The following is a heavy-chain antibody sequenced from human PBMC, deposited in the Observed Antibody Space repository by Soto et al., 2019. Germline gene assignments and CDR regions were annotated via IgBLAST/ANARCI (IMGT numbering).Heavy chain of an antibody. CDR3: ARTGSGGSGGLYYFDY. CDR2: IYHSGST. V-gene: IGHV4-4*02. J-gene: IGHJ4*02. CDR1: SGSISSSNW. Sequence: SETLSLTCAVSSGSISSSNWWSWVRQPPGKGLEWIGEIYHSGSTNYNPSLKSRVTISVDKSKNQFSLKLSSVTAADTAVYYCARTGSGGSGGLYYFDYWGQGTLVTVSS. D-gene: IGHD2-15*01.